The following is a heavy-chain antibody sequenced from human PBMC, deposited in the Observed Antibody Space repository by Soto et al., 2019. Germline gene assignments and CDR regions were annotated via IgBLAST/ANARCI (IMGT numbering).Heavy chain of an antibody. Sequence: GGFLRLSCAASGFTVSSNYMSWVRQAPGKGLEWVSVIYSGGSTYYADSVKGRFTISRDNSKNTLYLQMNSLRAEDTAVYYCARGGLVRGVIIGPPYYYGMDVWGQGTTVTVSS. CDR1: GFTVSSNY. CDR2: IYSGGST. J-gene: IGHJ6*02. CDR3: ARGGLVRGVIIGPPYYYGMDV. V-gene: IGHV3-53*01. D-gene: IGHD3-10*01.